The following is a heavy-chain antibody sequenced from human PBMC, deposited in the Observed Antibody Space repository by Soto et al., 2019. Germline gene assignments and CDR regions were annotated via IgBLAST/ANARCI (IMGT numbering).Heavy chain of an antibody. J-gene: IGHJ4*02. V-gene: IGHV1-69*01. Sequence: QVQLVQSGAEVKKPGSSVTVSCKASAGTFSSYTISWVRQAPGQGLEWMAGIRPIFGTPIYAQEFQDRVTITADDSTMTAYMEMNRLTSEDTAVYYCARVVVGSRLSLDYWGQGTLVTISS. CDR1: AGTFSSYT. CDR2: IRPIFGTP. D-gene: IGHD1-26*01. CDR3: ARVVVGSRLSLDY.